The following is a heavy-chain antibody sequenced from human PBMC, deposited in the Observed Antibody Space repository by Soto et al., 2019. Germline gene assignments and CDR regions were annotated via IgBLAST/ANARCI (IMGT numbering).Heavy chain of an antibody. Sequence: GGSLRLSCAASGFTFSAYTMNWVRQAPGKGLEWVSSISRSTDYKHYADSVKGRFTISRDNARNSLYLQMNSLRVEDTAMYHCARGGVSVSTETFDYWGQGARVTVSS. V-gene: IGHV3-21*01. CDR3: ARGGVSVSTETFDY. D-gene: IGHD4-17*01. J-gene: IGHJ4*02. CDR2: ISRSTDYK. CDR1: GFTFSAYT.